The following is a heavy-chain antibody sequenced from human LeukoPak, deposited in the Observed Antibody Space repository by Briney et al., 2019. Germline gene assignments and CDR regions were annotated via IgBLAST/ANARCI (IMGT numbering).Heavy chain of an antibody. CDR3: ASLPDCGGDCYSGNDAFDI. CDR2: IYSGGST. Sequence: GGSLRLSCAASGFTVSSNYMSWVRQAPGKGLEWVSVIYSGGSTYYADSVKGRFTISRDNSKNTLYLQMNSLRAEDTAVYYCASLPDCGGDCYSGNDAFDIWGQGTMVTVSS. J-gene: IGHJ3*02. V-gene: IGHV3-53*01. CDR1: GFTVSSNY. D-gene: IGHD2-21*02.